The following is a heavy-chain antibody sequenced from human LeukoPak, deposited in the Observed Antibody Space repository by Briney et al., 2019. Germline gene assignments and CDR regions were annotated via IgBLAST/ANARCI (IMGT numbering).Heavy chain of an antibody. CDR2: IIPVHGKP. CDR1: GGTFSSYA. D-gene: IGHD3-10*01. J-gene: IGHJ6*02. CDR3: ARTGSFYYYGMDV. V-gene: IGHV1-69*11. Sequence: GASVKVSCKASGGTFSSYAINWVRQPPGQGLEWMGKIIPVHGKPNYAQQFQGRVTITADESTSTAYLELSSLRSEDTAVYYCARTGSFYYYGMDVWGQGTTVTVSS.